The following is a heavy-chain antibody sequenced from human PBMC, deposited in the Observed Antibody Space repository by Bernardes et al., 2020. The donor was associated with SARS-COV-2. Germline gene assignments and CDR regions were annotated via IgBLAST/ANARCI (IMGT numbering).Heavy chain of an antibody. CDR2: ISWNTGPL. V-gene: IGHV3-9*01. D-gene: IGHD6-19*01. Sequence: GGSLRLSCAASGFTFDDYAMHWVRQAPGKGLEWVSGISWNTGPLGYADSVKGRFTISRDNAKNSLYLQMNRLRTEDTAFYYCAKTVTRYSSGFHYGMDVWGQGTTVTVSS. CDR1: GFTFDDYA. CDR3: AKTVTRYSSGFHYGMDV. J-gene: IGHJ6*02.